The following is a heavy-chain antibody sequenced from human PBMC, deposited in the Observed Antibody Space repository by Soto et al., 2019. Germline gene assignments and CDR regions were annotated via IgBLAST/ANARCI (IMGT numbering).Heavy chain of an antibody. V-gene: IGHV3-74*01. CDR3: ARDVNWNLFDY. D-gene: IGHD1-20*01. CDR1: GYTFTSYS. Sequence: GGSLRLSCSASGYTFTSYSMHSVRQAPGKGLVWVSHTNADGAHTTYADSAKGRFIIARDNAKSTLYLQMNSLRTEDTAVYYCARDVNWNLFDYWGQGIQVTVSS. CDR2: TNADGAHT. J-gene: IGHJ4*02.